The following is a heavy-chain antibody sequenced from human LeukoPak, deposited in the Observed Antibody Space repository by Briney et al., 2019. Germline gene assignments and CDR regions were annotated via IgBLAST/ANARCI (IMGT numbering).Heavy chain of an antibody. V-gene: IGHV3-48*04. CDR2: ISSTSNTI. CDR1: GFTFSDYS. Sequence: GGSRRLSCAASGFTFSDYSMNWVRQAPGKGLEWVSYISSTSNTIYYADSVKGRFTISRDNAKNTLYLQMNSLRAEDTAVYYCARSIVGAALDSWGQGTLVTVSS. CDR3: ARSIVGAALDS. J-gene: IGHJ4*02. D-gene: IGHD1-26*01.